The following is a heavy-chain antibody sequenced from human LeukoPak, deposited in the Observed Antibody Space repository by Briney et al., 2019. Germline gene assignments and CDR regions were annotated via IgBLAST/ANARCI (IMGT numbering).Heavy chain of an antibody. V-gene: IGHV3-21*01. J-gene: IGHJ4*02. CDR1: GFTFSSHN. CDR2: ISTGSSYI. D-gene: IGHD3-10*01. CDR3: ARGGRVKYYTSGSSDS. Sequence: PGGSLRLSCVASGFTFSSHNMNWVRQAPGKGLEWVSSISTGSSYIYYADSVKGRFTISRDNAKNSLYLQMNALRVEDTAVYYCARGGRVKYYTSGSSDSWGQGTLVTVS.